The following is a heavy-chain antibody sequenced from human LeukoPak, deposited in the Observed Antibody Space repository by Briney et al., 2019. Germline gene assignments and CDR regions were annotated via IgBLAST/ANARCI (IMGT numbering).Heavy chain of an antibody. D-gene: IGHD1-26*01. CDR2: ISSGGSTI. J-gene: IGHJ4*02. CDR3: AREREPGTTDY. CDR1: GFTYSSYE. Sequence: GGSLRLSCAASGFTYSSYEMNWVRQAPGKGLEWVSYISSGGSTIYYVDSVKGRFTISRDNAKKSLYLQMNSLRAEDTAVYYCAREREPGTTDYWGQGTLVTVSS. V-gene: IGHV3-48*03.